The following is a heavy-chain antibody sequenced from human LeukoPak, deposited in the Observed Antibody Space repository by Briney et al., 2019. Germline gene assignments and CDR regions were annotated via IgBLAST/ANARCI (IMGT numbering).Heavy chain of an antibody. CDR3: ARERSPQWELRPYYFDY. Sequence: GGSLRLSCAASGFTFSSYAVHWVRQAPGKGLEWVAVISYDGSNKYYADSVKGRFTISRDNSKNTLYLQMNSLRAEDTAVYYCARERSPQWELRPYYFDYWGQGTLVTVSS. V-gene: IGHV3-30-3*01. D-gene: IGHD1-26*01. CDR2: ISYDGSNK. CDR1: GFTFSSYA. J-gene: IGHJ4*02.